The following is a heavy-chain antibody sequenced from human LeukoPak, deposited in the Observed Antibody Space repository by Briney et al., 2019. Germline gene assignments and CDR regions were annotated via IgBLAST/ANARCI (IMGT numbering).Heavy chain of an antibody. D-gene: IGHD2-15*01. V-gene: IGHV3-53*01. CDR3: ASGYCSGGSCSLDYYGMDV. Sequence: PGGSLRLSCAASGFTFSSYSMNWVRQAPGKGLEWVSVIYSGGSTYYADSVKGRFTISRDNSKNTLYLQMNSLRAEDTAVYYCASGYCSGGSCSLDYYGMDVWGKGTTVTVSS. CDR2: IYSGGST. J-gene: IGHJ6*04. CDR1: GFTFSSYS.